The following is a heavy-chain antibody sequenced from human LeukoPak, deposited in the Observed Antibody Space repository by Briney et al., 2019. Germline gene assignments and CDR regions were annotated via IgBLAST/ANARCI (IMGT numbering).Heavy chain of an antibody. J-gene: IGHJ4*02. CDR2: IYYSGTT. V-gene: IGHV4-59*08. Sequence: PSETLSLTCTVSCGSINNYYWSWIRQPPGKGLEWIGYIYYSGTTNYNPSLKSRVTISVDTSKNQFSLKLSSVTAADTAVYYCARQGSHYDYWGQGTLVTVSS. CDR1: CGSINNYY. CDR3: ARQGSHYDY. D-gene: IGHD1-26*01.